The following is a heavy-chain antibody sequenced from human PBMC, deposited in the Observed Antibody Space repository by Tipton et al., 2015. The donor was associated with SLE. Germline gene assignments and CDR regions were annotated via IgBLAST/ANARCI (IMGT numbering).Heavy chain of an antibody. J-gene: IGHJ5*02. Sequence: TLSLTCTVSGGSISSGSYYWSWIRQPPGKGLEWIGYIYYSGSTNYNPSLKSRVTISVDTSKNQFSLKLSSVTAADTAVYYCAAGSSSSRDWFDPWGQGTLVTVSS. D-gene: IGHD6-6*01. CDR2: IYYSGST. CDR1: GGSISSGSYY. CDR3: AAGSSSSRDWFDP. V-gene: IGHV4-61*01.